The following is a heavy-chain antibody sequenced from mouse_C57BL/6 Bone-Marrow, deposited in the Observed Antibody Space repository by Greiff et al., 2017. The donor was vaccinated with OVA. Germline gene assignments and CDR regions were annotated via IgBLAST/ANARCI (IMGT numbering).Heavy chain of an antibody. CDR1: GFNIKDYY. V-gene: IGHV14-2*01. J-gene: IGHJ2*01. CDR2: IDPEDGET. CDR3: AASLLYPENY. Sequence: EVQLQQSGAELVKPGASVKLSCTASGFNIKDYYMHWVKQRTEQGLEWIGRIDPEDGETKSAPKFQGKATITADTSYNTAYLQLSSLTSEDTAVYYCAASLLYPENYWGQGTTLTVSS. D-gene: IGHD6-1*01.